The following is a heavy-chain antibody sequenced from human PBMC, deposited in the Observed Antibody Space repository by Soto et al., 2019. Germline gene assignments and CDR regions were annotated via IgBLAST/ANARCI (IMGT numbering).Heavy chain of an antibody. D-gene: IGHD7-27*01. CDR2: ISSSSGTI. CDR3: ARDGDSNWFDP. J-gene: IGHJ5*02. CDR1: GLTFSNYA. Sequence: PGGSMRLSSTASGLTFSNYAVSWVLQAPGKGLEWVSFISSSSGTIYYTDSVKGRFTISRDNAKNSLYLQMNSLRDEDTAVYYRARDGDSNWFDPWGQGTLVTVSS. V-gene: IGHV3-48*02.